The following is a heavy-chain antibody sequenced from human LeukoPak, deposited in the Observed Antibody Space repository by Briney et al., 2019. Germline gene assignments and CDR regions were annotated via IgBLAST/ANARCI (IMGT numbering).Heavy chain of an antibody. J-gene: IGHJ6*03. D-gene: IGHD1-7*01. CDR1: GYSFTSYW. Sequence: GESLKISCKGSGYSFTSYWIGWVRQMPGKGLEWMGIIYPGDSDTRCSPSFQGQVTISADKSISTAYLQWSSLKASDTAMYYCARIKTGTTAYYYYYMDVWGKGTTVTVSS. CDR3: ARIKTGTTAYYYYYMDV. V-gene: IGHV5-51*01. CDR2: IYPGDSDT.